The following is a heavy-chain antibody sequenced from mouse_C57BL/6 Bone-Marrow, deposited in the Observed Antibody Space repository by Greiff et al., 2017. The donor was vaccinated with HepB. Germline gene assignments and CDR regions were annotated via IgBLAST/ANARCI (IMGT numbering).Heavy chain of an antibody. CDR3: ARPSTGTRAMDY. V-gene: IGHV5-6*01. CDR2: ISSGGSYT. Sequence: EVQRVESGGDLVKPGGSLKLSCAASGFTFSSYGMSWVRQTPDKRLEWVATISSGGSYTYYPDSVKGRFTISRDNAKNTLYLQMSSLKSEDTAMYYCARPSTGTRAMDYWGQGTSVTVSS. D-gene: IGHD4-1*02. CDR1: GFTFSSYG. J-gene: IGHJ4*01.